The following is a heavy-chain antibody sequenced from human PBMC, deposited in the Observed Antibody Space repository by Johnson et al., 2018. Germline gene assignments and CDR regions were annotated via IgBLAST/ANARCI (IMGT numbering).Heavy chain of an antibody. CDR3: ATARSGSYWGPFDI. CDR1: AGSIRSDY. D-gene: IGHD1-26*01. Sequence: QVQLQESGPGVVKPSETLSLTCTVSAGSIRSDYWNWIRQAPGKRLEWIGYISHSGSTSYNPSLRRRVTISVETSKNQFSLKLNSVTAADTAGYYCATARSGSYWGPFDIWGQGTMVTVSS. V-gene: IGHV4-59*08. J-gene: IGHJ3*02. CDR2: ISHSGST.